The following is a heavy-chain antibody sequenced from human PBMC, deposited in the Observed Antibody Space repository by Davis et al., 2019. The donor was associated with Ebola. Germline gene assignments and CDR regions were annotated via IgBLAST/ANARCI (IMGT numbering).Heavy chain of an antibody. Sequence: LETLSLTCTVSGGSISSSSYYWGWIRQPPGKGLEWIGSIYYRGSTYYNPSLKSRVTISVDTSKNQFSLKLSSVTAADTAVYYCVRGWPSSVTTDFYAMDAWGKGTTVIVSS. V-gene: IGHV4-39*01. J-gene: IGHJ6*04. D-gene: IGHD4-17*01. CDR3: VRGWPSSVTTDFYAMDA. CDR2: IYYRGST. CDR1: GGSISSSSYY.